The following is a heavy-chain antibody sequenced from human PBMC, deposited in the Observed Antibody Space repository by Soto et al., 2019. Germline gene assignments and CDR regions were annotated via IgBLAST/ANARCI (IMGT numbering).Heavy chain of an antibody. CDR2: IYPGDSDT. CDR3: ARQTRVLLWFGDYYNWFDP. V-gene: IGHV5-51*01. D-gene: IGHD3-10*01. Sequence: GESLKISCKGSGYSFTSYWIGWVRQMPGKGLEWMGIIYPGDSDTRYSPSFQGQVTTSADKSISTAYLQWSSLKASDTAMYYCARQTRVLLWFGDYYNWFDPWGQGTLVTVSS. J-gene: IGHJ5*02. CDR1: GYSFTSYW.